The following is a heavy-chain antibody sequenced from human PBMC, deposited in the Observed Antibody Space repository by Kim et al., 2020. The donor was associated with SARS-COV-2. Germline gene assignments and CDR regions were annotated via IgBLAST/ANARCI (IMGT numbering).Heavy chain of an antibody. Sequence: GESLKISCQGSGYTFTTYWISWVRQMPGKGLEWMGRIDPSDSYTHYSPSFQGHVTISADMSISTVYLQWSSLKASDTAMYYCARTGGTTSAEYYYPYGMDVWGQGTTVTVSS. J-gene: IGHJ6*02. D-gene: IGHD1-7*01. V-gene: IGHV5-10-1*01. CDR1: GYTFTTYW. CDR2: IDPSDSYT. CDR3: ARTGGTTSAEYYYPYGMDV.